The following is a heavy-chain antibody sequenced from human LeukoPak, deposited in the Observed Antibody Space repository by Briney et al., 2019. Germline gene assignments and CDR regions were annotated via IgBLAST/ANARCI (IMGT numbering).Heavy chain of an antibody. D-gene: IGHD3-3*01. CDR3: ARTFYDFWSGFSNYDSFHI. V-gene: IGHV1-18*01. Sequence: GAPVKVSCKASGYTFTNYGIIWVRQAPGRGLECMGWNSAYNDNTNYAQKFQGRVTMTTDTSTNTAYMELRSLTSDDTAVYYCARTFYDFWSGFSNYDSFHIWGQGTLVTVSS. CDR1: GYTFTNYG. CDR2: NSAYNDNT. J-gene: IGHJ3*02.